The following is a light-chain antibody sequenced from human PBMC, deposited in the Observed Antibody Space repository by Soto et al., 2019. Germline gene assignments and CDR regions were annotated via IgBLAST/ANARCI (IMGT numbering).Light chain of an antibody. V-gene: IGKV3-11*01. J-gene: IGKJ5*01. CDR2: DAF. CDR3: QQRHMWPIT. CDR1: QSVNVY. Sequence: ETVLTQSPATLSLSPGETATLSCRASQSVNVYLAWYQQKPGQAPRLLIYDAFHRATGIPARFSGSGSGTDFTLTISSLEPEDSAVYYCQQRHMWPITFGQGTRLEIK.